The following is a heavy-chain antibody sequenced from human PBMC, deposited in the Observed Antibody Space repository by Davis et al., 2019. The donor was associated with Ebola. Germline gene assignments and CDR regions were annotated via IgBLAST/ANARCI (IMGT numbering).Heavy chain of an antibody. V-gene: IGHV1-3*01. D-gene: IGHD1-26*01. CDR2: INAGNGNT. CDR3: ARDWVGATSLKYYYGMDV. J-gene: IGHJ6*02. CDR1: GYTFTSYA. Sequence: AAPVKVSCKASGYTFTSYAMHWVRQAPGQRLEWMGWINAGNGNTKYSQKFQGRVTITRDTSASTAYMELSSLRSEDTAVYYCARDWVGATSLKYYYGMDVWGQGTTVTVSS.